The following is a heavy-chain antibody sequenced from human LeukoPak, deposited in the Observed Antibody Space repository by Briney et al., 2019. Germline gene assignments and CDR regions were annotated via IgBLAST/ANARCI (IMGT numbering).Heavy chain of an antibody. CDR1: GFTLSNYN. CDR3: AKVYGAYGWFDP. Sequence: PGRSLRLSCAASGFTLSNYNMNWARQAPGKGLEWVSYISSGSSTIYYADSVKGRFTISRDNAKKSLYLQMNSLRGDDTAVYYCAKVYGAYGWFDPWGQGTLVTVSS. J-gene: IGHJ5*02. CDR2: ISSGSSTI. V-gene: IGHV3-48*04. D-gene: IGHD4-17*01.